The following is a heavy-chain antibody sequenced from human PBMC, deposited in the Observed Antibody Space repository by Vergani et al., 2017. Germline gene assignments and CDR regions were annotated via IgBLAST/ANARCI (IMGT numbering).Heavy chain of an antibody. CDR3: ARGGLRYYDFWSGYGNWFDP. J-gene: IGHJ5*02. CDR1: GGSISSGSYY. V-gene: IGHV4-61*02. CDR2: IYTSGST. Sequence: QVQLQESGPGLVKPSQTLSLTCTVSGGSISSGSYYWSWIRQPAGKGLEWIGRIYTSGSTNYNPSLKSRVTISVDTSKNQFSLKLSSVTAADTAVYYCARGGLRYYDFWSGYGNWFDPWGQGTLVTVSS. D-gene: IGHD3-3*01.